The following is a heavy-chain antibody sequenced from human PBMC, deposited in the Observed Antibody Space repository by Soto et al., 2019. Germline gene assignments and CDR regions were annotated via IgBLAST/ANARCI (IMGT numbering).Heavy chain of an antibody. CDR1: GGTFSSYA. CDR2: IIPIFGTA. D-gene: IGHD3-10*01. CDR3: ARAPLGSGSYYGAPPYYYYGMDV. Sequence: QVQLVQSGAEVKKPGSSVKVSCKASGGTFSSYAISWVRQAPGQGLEWMGGIIPIFGTANYAQKFQGRVTITAGESTSTAYMELSSLRSEDTAVYYCARAPLGSGSYYGAPPYYYYGMDVWGQGTTVTVSS. J-gene: IGHJ6*02. V-gene: IGHV1-69*01.